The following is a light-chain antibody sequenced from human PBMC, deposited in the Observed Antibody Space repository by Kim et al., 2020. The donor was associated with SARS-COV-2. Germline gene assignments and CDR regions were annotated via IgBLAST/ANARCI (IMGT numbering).Light chain of an antibody. CDR1: KLGDKY. CDR3: QAWDISTVV. V-gene: IGLV3-1*01. Sequence: VSPGQTARITCSGDKLGDKYACWYQQKPGQSPVLVIYQDTKRPSGIPERFSGSNSGNTATLTISGTQAMDEADYYCQAWDISTVVFGGGTQLTVL. J-gene: IGLJ2*01. CDR2: QDT.